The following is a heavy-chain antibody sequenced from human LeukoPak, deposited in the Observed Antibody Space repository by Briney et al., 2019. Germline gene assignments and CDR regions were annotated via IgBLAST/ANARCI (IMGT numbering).Heavy chain of an antibody. Sequence: ASVKVSCKAAGYTFTTYGISWVRQAPGQGLEWMGWINTYDGNTNYVQSLQGRLTMTIDTSTSTVYMELRSLKSDDTAVYYCARGYCSSGTCYDPDYWGQGTLVTVSS. V-gene: IGHV1-18*01. CDR1: GYTFTTYG. J-gene: IGHJ4*02. D-gene: IGHD2-2*01. CDR3: ARGYCSSGTCYDPDY. CDR2: INTYDGNT.